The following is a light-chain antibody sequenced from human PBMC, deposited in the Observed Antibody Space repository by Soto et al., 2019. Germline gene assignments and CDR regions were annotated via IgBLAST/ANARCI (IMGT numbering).Light chain of an antibody. CDR2: GAS. Sequence: ETVMTHSPVTLSVSPWERATLSSSASQSVAINLAWYQQRPGQAPRLLIYGASTRATGIPARFSGSESGTDFTLTISSLEPEDFAVYYCQQRNRWPPVTFGGGTKVDIK. J-gene: IGKJ4*01. CDR1: QSVAIN. CDR3: QQRNRWPPVT. V-gene: IGKV3-15*01.